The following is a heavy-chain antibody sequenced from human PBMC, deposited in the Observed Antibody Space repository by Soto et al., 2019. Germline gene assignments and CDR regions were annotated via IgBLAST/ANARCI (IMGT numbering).Heavy chain of an antibody. CDR1: GYTFTSYA. CDR2: INAGNGNT. Sequence: QVQLVQSGAEEKKPGASVKVSCKASGYTFTSYAMHWVRRAPGQRLEWMGWINAGNGNTKYSQKFQGRVTITRDTSASTAYMELSSLRSEDTAVYYCARSIVVVTALDHWGQGTLVTVSS. J-gene: IGHJ4*02. CDR3: ARSIVVVTALDH. V-gene: IGHV1-3*05. D-gene: IGHD2-21*02.